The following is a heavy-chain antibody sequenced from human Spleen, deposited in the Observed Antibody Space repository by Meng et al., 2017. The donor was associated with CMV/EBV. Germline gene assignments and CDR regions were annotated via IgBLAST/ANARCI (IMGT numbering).Heavy chain of an antibody. CDR1: GFTFSSYW. J-gene: IGHJ3*01. CDR3: VKARGDGYTDSFDV. CDR2: INSDGSST. D-gene: IGHD5-24*01. Sequence: GESLKISCAASGFTFSSYWMHWVRQAPGKGLVWVSRINSDGSSTSYADSVKGRFTISRDNSKNTLYLQMNSLTTEDTAVYYCVKARGDGYTDSFDVWGQGTMVTVSS. V-gene: IGHV3-74*01.